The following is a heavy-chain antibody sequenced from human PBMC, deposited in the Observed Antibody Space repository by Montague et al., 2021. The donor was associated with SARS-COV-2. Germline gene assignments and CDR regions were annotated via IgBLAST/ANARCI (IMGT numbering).Heavy chain of an antibody. CDR3: ARDRGLSGFYGYDPLYFYGMDV. CDR1: GASIRDYY. J-gene: IGHJ6*02. Sequence: ETLSLACTVSGASIRDYYWSWIRQPPGKGLEWIGYIYESGSTKSNPSLTSRLIMSVDTSRNQFSLTLSSVTTADTAVYYCARDRGLSGFYGYDPLYFYGMDVWGQGTTVIVSS. V-gene: IGHV4-59*01. CDR2: IYESGST. D-gene: IGHD5-12*01.